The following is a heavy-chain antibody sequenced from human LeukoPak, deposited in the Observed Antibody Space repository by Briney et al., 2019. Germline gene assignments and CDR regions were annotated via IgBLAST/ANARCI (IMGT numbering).Heavy chain of an antibody. D-gene: IGHD3-10*01. J-gene: IGHJ6*03. Sequence: PSETLSLTCTVSGGSISSYYWSWLRQPPGKGLEWIGYIYYSGSTNYNPSLKSRVTISVDTSKNQFSLKLSSVTAADTAVYYCARAGFTMVRGVVSPYYYYYYMDVWGKGTTVTISS. CDR2: IYYSGST. CDR3: ARAGFTMVRGVVSPYYYYYYMDV. CDR1: GGSISSYY. V-gene: IGHV4-59*01.